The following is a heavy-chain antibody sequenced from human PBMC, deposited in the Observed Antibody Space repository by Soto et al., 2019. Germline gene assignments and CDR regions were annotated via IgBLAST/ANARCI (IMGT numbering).Heavy chain of an antibody. Sequence: PSETLSLTCTVSGGSISSYYWSWIRQPPGKGLEWIGYIYYSGSTNYNPSLKSRVTISVDTSKNQFSLKLSSVTAADTAVYYCARVGYPDRSSWYAQGFDYWGQGTLVTVSS. CDR1: GGSISSYY. CDR2: IYYSGST. V-gene: IGHV4-59*01. CDR3: ARVGYPDRSSWYAQGFDY. D-gene: IGHD6-13*01. J-gene: IGHJ4*02.